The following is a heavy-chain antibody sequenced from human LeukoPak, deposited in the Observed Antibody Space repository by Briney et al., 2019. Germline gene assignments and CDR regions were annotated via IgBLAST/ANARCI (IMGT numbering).Heavy chain of an antibody. D-gene: IGHD3-22*01. V-gene: IGHV4-4*07. CDR2: IYTSGST. J-gene: IGHJ3*02. Sequence: SETLSLTCAVYGGSFSGYYWSWIRQPAGKGLEWIGRIYTSGSTNYNPSLKSRVTMSVDTSKNQFSLKLSSVTAADTAVYYCARERAGGIVAPDAFDIWGQGTMVTVSS. CDR1: GGSFSGYY. CDR3: ARERAGGIVAPDAFDI.